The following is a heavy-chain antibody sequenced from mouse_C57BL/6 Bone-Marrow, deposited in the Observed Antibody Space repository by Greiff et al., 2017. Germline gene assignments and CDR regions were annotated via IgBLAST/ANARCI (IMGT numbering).Heavy chain of an antibody. CDR3: ARMGGNYWYFDV. Sequence: QVQLQQSGPGLVQPSQSLSITCTVSGFSLTSYGVHWVRQSPGKGLEWLGVIWSGGSTDYNAAFISRLSISKDNSKSQVFFKMNSLQADDTAIYYCARMGGNYWYFDVWGTGTTVTVSS. CDR2: IWSGGST. CDR1: GFSLTSYG. J-gene: IGHJ1*03. V-gene: IGHV2-2*01. D-gene: IGHD2-1*01.